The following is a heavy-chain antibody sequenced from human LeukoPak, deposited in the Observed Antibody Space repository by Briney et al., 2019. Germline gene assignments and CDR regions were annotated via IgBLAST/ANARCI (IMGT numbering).Heavy chain of an antibody. Sequence: TGGSLRLSCAASGFTFDDYAMHWVRHAPGKGLEWGSGISWNSGSIDYADSVKGRFTISRDNAKDSLYLQMNSLRAEDTALYYCAKDMEPNCSGGSCYRRPIDYWGQGTLVTVSS. D-gene: IGHD2-15*01. CDR1: GFTFDDYA. CDR3: AKDMEPNCSGGSCYRRPIDY. CDR2: ISWNSGSI. J-gene: IGHJ4*02. V-gene: IGHV3-9*01.